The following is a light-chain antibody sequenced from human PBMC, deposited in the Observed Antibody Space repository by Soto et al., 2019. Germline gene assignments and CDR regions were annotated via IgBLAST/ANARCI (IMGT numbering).Light chain of an antibody. CDR2: EAS. CDR1: QSINW. CDR3: QHYDTYSPMWT. Sequence: DIQLAQSPSTLSASVGDRITITCRATQSINWLAWYQQKPGKAPKLLIFEASRLESGVPSRFSGSGSGTEFTLTIISLQPDYFGTYYCQHYDTYSPMWTFGQGTKVDVK. J-gene: IGKJ1*01. V-gene: IGKV1-5*03.